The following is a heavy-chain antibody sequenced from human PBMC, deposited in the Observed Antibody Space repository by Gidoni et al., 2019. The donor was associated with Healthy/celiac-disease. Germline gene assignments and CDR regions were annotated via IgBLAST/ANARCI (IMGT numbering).Heavy chain of an antibody. J-gene: IGHJ6*02. V-gene: IGHV1-2*06. D-gene: IGHD2-2*01. CDR2: INPNSGGT. Sequence: QVQLVQSGAEVKKPGASVKVSCKASGYTFTGYYMHWVRQAPGQGLEWMGRINPNSGGTNYAQKFQGRVTMTRDTSISTAYMELSRLRSDDTAVYYCARWGERIWGYCSSTSCLPDYYYYGMDVWGQGTTVTVSS. CDR3: ARWGERIWGYCSSTSCLPDYYYYGMDV. CDR1: GYTFTGYY.